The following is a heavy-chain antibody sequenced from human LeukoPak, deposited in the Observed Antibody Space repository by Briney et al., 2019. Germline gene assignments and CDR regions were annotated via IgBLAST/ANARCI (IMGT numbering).Heavy chain of an antibody. CDR2: IYTSGST. D-gene: IGHD3-3*01. CDR3: ARDYDFWSGNDAFDI. Sequence: SETLSLTCTVSGGSISSYYWSWIRQPAGKGLEWIGRIYTSGSTNYNPSLKRRVTMSVDTSKNQFSLKLSSVTAADTAVYYCARDYDFWSGNDAFDIWGQGTMVTVSS. CDR1: GGSISSYY. J-gene: IGHJ3*02. V-gene: IGHV4-4*07.